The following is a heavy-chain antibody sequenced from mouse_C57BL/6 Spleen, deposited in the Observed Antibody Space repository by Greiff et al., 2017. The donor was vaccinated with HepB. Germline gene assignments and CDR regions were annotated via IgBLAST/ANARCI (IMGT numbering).Heavy chain of an antibody. D-gene: IGHD2-1*01. J-gene: IGHJ4*01. Sequence: QVQLQQPGAELVKPGASVKLSCKASGYTFTSYWMQWVKQRPGQGLEWIGEIDPSDSYTNYNQKFKGKATLTVDTSSSTAYMQLSSLTSEDSAVYYCARGGEGNYFAMDYWGQGPSVTVSS. CDR2: IDPSDSYT. CDR3: ARGGEGNYFAMDY. CDR1: GYTFTSYW. V-gene: IGHV1-50*01.